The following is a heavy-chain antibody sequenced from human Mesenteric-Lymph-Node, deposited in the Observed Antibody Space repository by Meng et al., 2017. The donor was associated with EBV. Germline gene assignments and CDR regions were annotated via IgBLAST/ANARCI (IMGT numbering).Heavy chain of an antibody. CDR1: GFTFNIYA. Sequence: PLESGGGLVQPGGYLRPSCGASGFTFNIYAMNWVRQAPGRGLEWVSGISGSGGTTYYADSVKGRFSIFRDNSGNTVSLQMNSLRVEDTAVYYCSNLPYNYWGQGTLVTVSS. V-gene: IGHV3-23*01. J-gene: IGHJ4*02. CDR3: SNLPYNY. CDR2: ISGSGGTT. D-gene: IGHD5-24*01.